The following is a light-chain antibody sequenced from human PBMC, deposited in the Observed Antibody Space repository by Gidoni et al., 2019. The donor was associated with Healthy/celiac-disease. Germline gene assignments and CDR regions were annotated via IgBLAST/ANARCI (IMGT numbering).Light chain of an antibody. CDR1: SPNIWNNY. CDR2: DNN. V-gene: IGLV1-51*01. CDR3: GTWDSSLSAGV. Sequence: QSVLTQPPSVSAAPGQNVTISCSGSSPNIWNNYVSWYQQLPGTAPKLLSYDNNKRPSGSPDRFSGSKSGKAATLGITGLQTGEEADYYCGTWDSSLSAGVFGGGNKLTVL. J-gene: IGLJ2*01.